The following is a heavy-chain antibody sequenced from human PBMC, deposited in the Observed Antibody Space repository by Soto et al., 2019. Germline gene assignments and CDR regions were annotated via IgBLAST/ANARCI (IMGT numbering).Heavy chain of an antibody. CDR3: ARDDRAGYFQH. CDR2: ISSSSSTI. Sequence: EVQLVESGGGLVQPGGSLRLSCAASGFTFSSYSMNWVRQAPGKGLEWVSYISSSSSTIYYADSLKGRFTISRDNAKNSLYMQINRLRDEDTAVYYCARDDRAGYFQHWCQGTLVSDSS. CDR1: GFTFSSYS. J-gene: IGHJ1*01. V-gene: IGHV3-48*02.